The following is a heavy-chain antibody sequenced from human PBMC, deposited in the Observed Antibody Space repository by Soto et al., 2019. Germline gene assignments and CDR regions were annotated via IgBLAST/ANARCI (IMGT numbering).Heavy chain of an antibody. V-gene: IGHV4-59*01. CDR2: MYYNGNI. J-gene: IGHJ5*02. CDR3: ASGGNWFDP. D-gene: IGHD3-16*01. CDR1: GGSISNYY. Sequence: SETLSLTCNVSGGSISNYYWTWVRQSPEKGLEWIGYMYYNGNINYNPSLKSRVTISIDTSKNQFSLTLKSVTAADTAVYYCASGGNWFDPWGQGVLVTVPS.